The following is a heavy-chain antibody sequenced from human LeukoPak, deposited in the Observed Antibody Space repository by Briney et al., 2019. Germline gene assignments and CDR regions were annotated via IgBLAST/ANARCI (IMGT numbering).Heavy chain of an antibody. Sequence: GGSLRLSCTASGFTFISYWMNWVRQAPGKGLEWVANIKQDGSENHYVDSVKGRFTISRDNAKNSLFLQLNSLRVEDTAVYYCSRIGYSSNCADHWGQGTLVTVSS. V-gene: IGHV3-7*01. CDR1: GFTFISYW. D-gene: IGHD6-13*01. CDR3: SRIGYSSNCADH. CDR2: IKQDGSEN. J-gene: IGHJ4*02.